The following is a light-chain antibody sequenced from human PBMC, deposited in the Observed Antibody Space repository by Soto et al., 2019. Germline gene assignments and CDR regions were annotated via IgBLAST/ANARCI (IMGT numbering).Light chain of an antibody. J-gene: IGKJ5*01. CDR3: QQTFSAPSIT. CDR1: QAIRDY. Sequence: DIQLTQSPSSLSASVGDRVTITCRAGQAIRDYLNWYQQKPGTAPKLLIYAASTLQSGVPSRFSGSRSGTDFTLTISSLHPEDVATYYCQQTFSAPSITFGQGTRLEIK. CDR2: AAS. V-gene: IGKV1-39*01.